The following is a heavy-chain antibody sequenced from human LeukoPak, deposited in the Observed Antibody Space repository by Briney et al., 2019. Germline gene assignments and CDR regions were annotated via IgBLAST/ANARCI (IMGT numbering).Heavy chain of an antibody. Sequence: GGSLRLSCAASGFSFSGYWMGWVRQAPGKGPEWVANIKQDGSEKDYVDSVQGRFTISRDNAKNSLYLQMNSLRAGDTAVYYCARSQWLRLDVFDIWGQGTMVTVSS. V-gene: IGHV3-7*01. D-gene: IGHD5-12*01. CDR1: GFSFSGYW. J-gene: IGHJ3*02. CDR3: ARSQWLRLDVFDI. CDR2: IKQDGSEK.